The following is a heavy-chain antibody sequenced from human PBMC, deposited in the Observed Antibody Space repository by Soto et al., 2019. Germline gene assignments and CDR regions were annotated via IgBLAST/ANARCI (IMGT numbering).Heavy chain of an antibody. Sequence: SVKVSCKASGYTFTTYDINWVRQAPGQGLQWMGWISAYSGDTKYAQRFQDRLTVTTDPSTTTAYMELRSLRSDDTAVYYCARDGRAFSIFGETMDVWGQGTTVTVSS. D-gene: IGHD3-3*01. V-gene: IGHV1-18*01. CDR3: ARDGRAFSIFGETMDV. J-gene: IGHJ6*02. CDR1: GYTFTTYD. CDR2: ISAYSGDT.